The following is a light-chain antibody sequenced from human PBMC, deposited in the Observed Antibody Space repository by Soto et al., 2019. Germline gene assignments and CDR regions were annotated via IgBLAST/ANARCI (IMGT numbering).Light chain of an antibody. V-gene: IGKV1-9*01. J-gene: IGKJ2*01. Sequence: DLQLTQSPSFLSASVGDRVTITCRASQGISSYLAWYQQKPGKAPKLLIYAASTLQSGVPSRFSGSGSGTEFTLTISSLQPEDFATYYCQQLNSYPRGYTFGQGTKLEIK. CDR1: QGISSY. CDR2: AAS. CDR3: QQLNSYPRGYT.